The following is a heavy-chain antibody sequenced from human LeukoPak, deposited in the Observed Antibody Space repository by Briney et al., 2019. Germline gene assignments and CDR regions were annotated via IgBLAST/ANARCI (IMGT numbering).Heavy chain of an antibody. J-gene: IGHJ6*02. Sequence: GGSLRLSCAASGFTFSSYWMHWVRQAPGKGLVWVSRINSDGRSTSYADSLKGRFTISRDNAKNTLYLQMNSLRAEDTAVYYCARDTFRSYSSSWYDYYYGMDVWGQGTTVTVSS. CDR3: ARDTFRSYSSSWYDYYYGMDV. V-gene: IGHV3-74*01. D-gene: IGHD6-13*01. CDR2: INSDGRST. CDR1: GFTFSSYW.